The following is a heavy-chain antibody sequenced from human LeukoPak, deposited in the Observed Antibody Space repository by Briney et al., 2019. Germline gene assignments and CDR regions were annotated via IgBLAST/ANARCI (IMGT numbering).Heavy chain of an antibody. CDR3: ARDSYGDYAAWFDP. CDR2: ISGSSSYI. Sequence: GGSLRLSCAASGFTFSSYSMNWVRQAPGKGLEWVSSISGSSSYIYYADSVKGRFTISRDNAKNSLYLQMNSLRAEDTAVYYCARDSYGDYAAWFDPWGQGTLVTVSS. V-gene: IGHV3-21*01. CDR1: GFTFSSYS. D-gene: IGHD4-17*01. J-gene: IGHJ5*02.